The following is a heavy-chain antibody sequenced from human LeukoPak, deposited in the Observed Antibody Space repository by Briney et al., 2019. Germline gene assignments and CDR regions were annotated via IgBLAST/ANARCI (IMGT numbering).Heavy chain of an antibody. D-gene: IGHD2-8*01. CDR2: ISSGGRTI. Sequence: QPGGSLRLSCATSGVTFSSDDMNWVRQAPGKGLEWVSYISSGGRTIYYADSVKGRFTISRDNAKNSLYLQMNSLRAEDTAVYYCARNGGVYYYYGMGVWGQGTTVTVSS. J-gene: IGHJ6*02. CDR3: ARNGGVYYYYGMGV. V-gene: IGHV3-48*03. CDR1: GVTFSSDD.